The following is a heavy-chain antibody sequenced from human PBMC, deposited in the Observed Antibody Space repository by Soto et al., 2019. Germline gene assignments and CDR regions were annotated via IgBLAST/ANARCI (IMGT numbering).Heavy chain of an antibody. CDR1: GFTFSSYG. D-gene: IGHD6-19*01. CDR2: ISYDGSNK. V-gene: IGHV3-30*18. Sequence: QVQLVESGGGVVQPGRSLRLSCAASGFTFSSYGMHWVRQAPGKGLEWVAVISYDGSNKYYADSVKGRVTISRDNSKNTLYLQMNSLRAEDTAVYYCAKDISGCPGDYWGQGTLVTVSS. J-gene: IGHJ4*02. CDR3: AKDISGCPGDY.